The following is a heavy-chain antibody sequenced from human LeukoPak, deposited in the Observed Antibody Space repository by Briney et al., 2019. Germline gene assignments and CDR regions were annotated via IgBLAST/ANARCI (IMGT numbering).Heavy chain of an antibody. Sequence: GGSLRLSCAASGFTFSSYAMSWVRQAPGKGLEWVSAISGSGGSTYYADSVKGRFTISRDNSKNTLYLQMNSLRAEDTAVYYCARDDYGGNGGVWFDPWGQGTLVTVSS. CDR1: GFTFSSYA. V-gene: IGHV3-23*01. J-gene: IGHJ5*02. D-gene: IGHD4-23*01. CDR2: ISGSGGST. CDR3: ARDDYGGNGGVWFDP.